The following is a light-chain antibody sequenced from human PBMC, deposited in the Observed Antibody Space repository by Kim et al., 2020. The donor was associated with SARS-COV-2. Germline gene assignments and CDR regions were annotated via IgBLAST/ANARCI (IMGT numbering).Light chain of an antibody. CDR3: KQSYSTPIT. V-gene: IGKV1-39*01. CDR1: QTISTY. Sequence: DIQMTQSPSSLSAYVGDRVTITCRASQTISTYLNWYQQKRGKAPKLLIYAAASLQSGVPSRFSGSGSGTDFTLTIISLQPEDFATHYCKQSYSTPITFGQGTRLEIK. CDR2: AAA. J-gene: IGKJ5*01.